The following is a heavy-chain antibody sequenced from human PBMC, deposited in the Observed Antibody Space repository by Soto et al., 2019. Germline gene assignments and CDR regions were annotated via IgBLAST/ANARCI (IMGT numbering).Heavy chain of an antibody. D-gene: IGHD3-3*01. V-gene: IGHV3-23*01. J-gene: IGHJ4*02. CDR1: GFTFASHA. CDR3: VYFWTPR. Sequence: GGSLRLSCVASGFTFASHAMSWVRQAPGKGLEWLSGISGGGGSTYYADSVKGRFTISRDNAKNTVSLQMNSLRDEDTAVYYCVYFWTPRWGQGTLVTVSS. CDR2: ISGGGGST.